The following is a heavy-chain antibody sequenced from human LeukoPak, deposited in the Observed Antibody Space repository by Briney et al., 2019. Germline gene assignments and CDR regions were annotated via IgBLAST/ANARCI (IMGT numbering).Heavy chain of an antibody. D-gene: IGHD2-2*01. CDR3: ASGVVVPAAFMDV. Sequence: PSQTLSLTCTVFGDSIRSYYWSWVRQPPGEGLEWIGYIYYSGSTNYSPSLKSRVTISLDTSKNQFSLKLSSVTAADTAVYYCASGVVVPAAFMDVWGKGTTVTVSS. J-gene: IGHJ6*03. CDR1: GDSIRSYY. CDR2: IYYSGST. V-gene: IGHV4-59*01.